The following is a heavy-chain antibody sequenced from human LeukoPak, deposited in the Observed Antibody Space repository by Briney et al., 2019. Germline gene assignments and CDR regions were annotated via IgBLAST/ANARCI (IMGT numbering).Heavy chain of an antibody. D-gene: IGHD4-11*01. V-gene: IGHV3-30*02. CDR2: IRYDGSNK. CDR3: AKDRVGDYSTFFDY. CDR1: GFTFSSYG. Sequence: GGSLRLSCAASGFTFSSYGMHWVRQAPGKGLEWVAFIRYDGSNKYYADSVKGRFTISRDNSKNTLYLQMNSLRAKDTTVYYCAKDRVGDYSTFFDYWGQGTLVTVSS. J-gene: IGHJ4*02.